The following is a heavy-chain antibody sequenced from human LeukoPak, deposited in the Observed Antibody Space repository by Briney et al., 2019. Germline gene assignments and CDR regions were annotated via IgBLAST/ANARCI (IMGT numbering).Heavy chain of an antibody. V-gene: IGHV1-18*01. CDR2: ISAYNGHT. CDR3: ARGSSGFPRDASDY. Sequence: GASVKVSCKASGYTFTNYGINWVRQAPGQGLEWMGWISAYNGHTNYAQNLQGRVTMTTDTSTSTAYMELRSLRSDDTAVYFCARGSSGFPRDASDYWGQGTLVTVSS. CDR1: GYTFTNYG. J-gene: IGHJ4*02. D-gene: IGHD3-22*01.